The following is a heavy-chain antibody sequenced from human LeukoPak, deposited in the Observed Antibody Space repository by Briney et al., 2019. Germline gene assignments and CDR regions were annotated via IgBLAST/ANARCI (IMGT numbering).Heavy chain of an antibody. CDR3: ARGPRGYSILEDYYYYMDV. D-gene: IGHD5-18*01. J-gene: IGHJ6*03. CDR1: GFTLSSYW. Sequence: PVGSLRLSRVASGFTLSSYWMHWVRQAPGKGLVWVSRINSDGSSTSDADSVKGRFTISRDNSKNTLYLQMNSLRGEDTAVYYCARGPRGYSILEDYYYYMDVWGKGTTVTISS. V-gene: IGHV3-74*01. CDR2: INSDGSST.